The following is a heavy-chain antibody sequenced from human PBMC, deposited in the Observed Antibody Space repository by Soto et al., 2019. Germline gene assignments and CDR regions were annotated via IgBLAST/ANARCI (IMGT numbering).Heavy chain of an antibody. Sequence: QVQLVQSGAEVKKPGASVKVSCKASGYTFTSYGISWVRQAPGQGLEWMGWISAYNGNTNYAQKLQGRVTMTTDTSTSTAYMELRSLRSDDTAVYYCVSPSLYGDYYYYGMDVWGQGTTVTVSS. CDR2: ISAYNGNT. J-gene: IGHJ6*02. V-gene: IGHV1-18*01. CDR1: GYTFTSYG. CDR3: VSPSLYGDYYYYGMDV. D-gene: IGHD4-17*01.